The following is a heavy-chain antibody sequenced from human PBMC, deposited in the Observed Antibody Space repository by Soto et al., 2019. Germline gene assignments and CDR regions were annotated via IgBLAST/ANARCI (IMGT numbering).Heavy chain of an antibody. CDR2: IYYSGST. CDR3: ARQRMYYDSSGYRPYYYFGMDV. J-gene: IGHJ6*02. D-gene: IGHD3-22*01. CDR1: GGSISSSSYY. Sequence: QLQLQESGPGLVKPSETLSLTCTVSGGSISSSSYYWGWIQQPPGKGLEWIGTIYYSGSTYYNPSLKSRVTISVDTSKQQFSLELSSVTAADTAVYYRARQRMYYDSSGYRPYYYFGMDVWGQGTTVTVSS. V-gene: IGHV4-39*01.